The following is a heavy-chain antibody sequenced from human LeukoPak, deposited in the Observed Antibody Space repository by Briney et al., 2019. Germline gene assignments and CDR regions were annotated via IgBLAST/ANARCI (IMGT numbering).Heavy chain of an antibody. V-gene: IGHV4-59*01. CDR2: IYYSGST. CDR3: ARAGYGGNSVAAFDI. CDR1: GGSISSYY. J-gene: IGHJ3*02. D-gene: IGHD4-23*01. Sequence: PSETLSLTCTVSGGSISSYYWSWIRQPPVKGLEWIGYIYYSGSTNYNPSLKSRVTISVDTSKNQFSLKLSSVTAADTAVYYCARAGYGGNSVAAFDIWGQGTMVTVSS.